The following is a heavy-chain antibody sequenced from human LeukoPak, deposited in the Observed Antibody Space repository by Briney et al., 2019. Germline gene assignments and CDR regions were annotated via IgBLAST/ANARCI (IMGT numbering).Heavy chain of an antibody. D-gene: IGHD6-19*01. J-gene: IGHJ4*02. CDR3: ARPNRGKVAGTFDY. CDR2: ISSSSSYI. CDR1: GLTFSSYS. Sequence: GGSLRLSCAASGLTFSSYSMNWVRQAPGKGLEWVSSISSSSSYIYYADSVKGRFTISRDNAKNSLYLQMNSLRAEDTAVYYCARPNRGKVAGTFDYWGQGTLVTVSS. V-gene: IGHV3-21*01.